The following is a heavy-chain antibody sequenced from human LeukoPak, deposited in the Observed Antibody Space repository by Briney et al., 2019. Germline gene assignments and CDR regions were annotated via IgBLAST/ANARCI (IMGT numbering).Heavy chain of an antibody. Sequence: RGSLRLSCVASGFTFSSYWMHWVRHAPGKGLVWVSRITIDGSGTGYADSVKGRFTISRDNAMSTVYLQMDSLRADDTAVYYCARDSTVSDFDYWGQGTLVTVSS. D-gene: IGHD4-17*01. V-gene: IGHV3-74*01. CDR3: ARDSTVSDFDY. CDR1: GFTFSSYW. CDR2: ITIDGSGT. J-gene: IGHJ4*02.